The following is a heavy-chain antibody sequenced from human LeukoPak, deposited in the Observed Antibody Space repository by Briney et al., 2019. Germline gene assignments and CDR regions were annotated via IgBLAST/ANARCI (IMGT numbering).Heavy chain of an antibody. CDR2: ISGSGGST. CDR3: AKDQTVYYGLGIHGPPFDY. D-gene: IGHD3-10*01. V-gene: IGHV3-23*01. Sequence: GGSLTLSCAASGFTFSSYAMSWVRQAPGKGMEWVSAISGSGGSTYYADSVKGRFTTSRDNSKNTLYLQMISLRAEDTAVYYCAKDQTVYYGLGIHGPPFDYWGQGTLVTVSS. J-gene: IGHJ4*02. CDR1: GFTFSSYA.